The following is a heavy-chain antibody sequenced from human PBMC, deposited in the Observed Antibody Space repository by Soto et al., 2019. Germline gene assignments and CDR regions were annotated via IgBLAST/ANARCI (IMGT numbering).Heavy chain of an antibody. Sequence: SETLSLTCTVSGGSISSSSYYWGWIRQPPGKGLEWIGSIYYSGSTYYNPSLKSRVTISVDTSKNQFSLKLSSVTAADTAVYYCARLQYSGSYYLFDYWGQGTLVTVSS. CDR3: ARLQYSGSYYLFDY. J-gene: IGHJ4*02. CDR1: GGSISSSSYY. V-gene: IGHV4-39*01. CDR2: IYYSGST. D-gene: IGHD1-26*01.